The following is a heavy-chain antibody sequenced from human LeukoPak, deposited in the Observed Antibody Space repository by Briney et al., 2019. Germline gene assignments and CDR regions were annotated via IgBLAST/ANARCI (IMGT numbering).Heavy chain of an antibody. CDR2: ISSSSSYI. CDR3: AKDPNFYYCMDV. V-gene: IGHV3-21*04. CDR1: GFTFTDYG. Sequence: PGGSLRLSCAASGFTFTDYGMNWVRQAPGKGLEWVSSISSSSSYIYYADSMKGRFTISRDNAKNSLYLQMNSLRAEDTAVYYCAKDPNFYYCMDVWGKGTTVTISS. J-gene: IGHJ6*03.